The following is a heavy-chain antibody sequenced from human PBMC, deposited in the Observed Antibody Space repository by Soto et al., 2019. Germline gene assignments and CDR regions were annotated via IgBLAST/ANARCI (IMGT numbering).Heavy chain of an antibody. CDR3: ARGPVVVLPAANPCFDP. D-gene: IGHD2-2*01. CDR2: INHSGGT. Sequence: SETLSLTCAVYGGSFSGYYWSWIRQPPGKGLEWSGEINHSGGTNYNPSLKSRVTISVDTSKNQFSRKLSSVTAADTAVYYCARGPVVVLPAANPCFDPWGQGTLVTV. CDR1: GGSFSGYY. V-gene: IGHV4-34*01. J-gene: IGHJ5*02.